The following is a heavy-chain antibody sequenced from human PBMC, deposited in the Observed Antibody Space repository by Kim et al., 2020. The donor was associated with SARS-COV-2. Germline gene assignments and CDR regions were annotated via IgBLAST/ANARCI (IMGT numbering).Heavy chain of an antibody. J-gene: IGHJ6*01. Sequence: SETLSLTCTVSGGSISSNYWSWIRQRPGKGLERIGYIYYSGSTNYNPSLKIRVTISVATSKNQYSLKLSPVTAAATAVYYCASAIRGSSTLLYYYHY. CDR3: ASAIRGSSTLLYYYHY. D-gene: IGHD2-15*01. CDR2: IYYSGST. V-gene: IGHV4-59*13. CDR1: GGSISSNY.